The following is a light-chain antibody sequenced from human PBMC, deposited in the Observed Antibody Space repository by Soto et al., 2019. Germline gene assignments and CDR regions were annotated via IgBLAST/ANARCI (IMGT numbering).Light chain of an antibody. Sequence: EIVMTQSPATLSVSPGERATHSCRASQTVVSNLVWYQQKPGQPPRLLIYGASTRATGIPARFSGSGSGTEFTLTVSSLQSQDFAVYYCQQYNNWPWTFGQGTKVEIK. CDR3: QQYNNWPWT. CDR1: QTVVSN. J-gene: IGKJ1*01. V-gene: IGKV3-15*01. CDR2: GAS.